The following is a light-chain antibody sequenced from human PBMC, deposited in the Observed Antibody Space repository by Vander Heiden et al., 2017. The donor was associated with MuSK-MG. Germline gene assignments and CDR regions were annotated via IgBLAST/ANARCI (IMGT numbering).Light chain of an antibody. Sequence: IVFTQSPATLSLSPGERATLPCLPVHTVGPRYLAWYQQKPGPTPRLPIYAASSRATRMPDRFSGSGSGTAVTLTINSLEPEDFAVYYCQHYGYPPPYTFGQGTKLEFK. CDR3: QHYGYPPPYT. V-gene: IGKV3-20*01. J-gene: IGKJ2*01. CDR2: AAS. CDR1: HTVGPRY.